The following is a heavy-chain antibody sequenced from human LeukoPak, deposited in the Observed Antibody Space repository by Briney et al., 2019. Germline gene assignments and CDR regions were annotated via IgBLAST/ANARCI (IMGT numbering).Heavy chain of an antibody. CDR3: ARASYSYDISGWVPFDY. V-gene: IGHV4-61*02. Sequence: KASETLSLTCTVSGNSISSGDYYWSWIRQPAGKGLEWIVRIYTSGSTTYNPSLKSRVTISGDTSENQFSLRLSSVTAADTAVYYCARASYSYDISGWVPFDYWGQGTLVTVSS. CDR2: IYTSGST. CDR1: GNSISSGDYY. J-gene: IGHJ4*02. D-gene: IGHD3-22*01.